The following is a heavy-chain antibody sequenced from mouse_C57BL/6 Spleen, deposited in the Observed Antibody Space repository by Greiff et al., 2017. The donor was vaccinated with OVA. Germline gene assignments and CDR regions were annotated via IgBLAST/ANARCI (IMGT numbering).Heavy chain of an antibody. Sequence: EVQVVESGGGLVKPGGSLKLSCAASGFTFSSYAMSWVRQTPEKRLEWVATISDGGSYTYYPDNVKGRFTISRDNAKNNLYLQMSHLKSEDTAMYYCARDGDYYGSRNYFDYWGQGTTRTVSS. CDR3: ARDGDYYGSRNYFDY. CDR1: GFTFSSYA. D-gene: IGHD1-1*01. J-gene: IGHJ2*01. V-gene: IGHV5-4*01. CDR2: ISDGGSYT.